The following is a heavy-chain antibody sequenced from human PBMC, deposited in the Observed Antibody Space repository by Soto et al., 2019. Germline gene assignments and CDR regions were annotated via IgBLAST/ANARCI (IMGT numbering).Heavy chain of an antibody. V-gene: IGHV3-7*04. J-gene: IGHJ4*02. CDR1: GFTFGDYW. CDR3: ARGYSGYVN. CDR2: IKKDGSET. D-gene: IGHD5-12*01. Sequence: GGSLRLSCAASGFTFGDYWMAWVRQAPGKGLEWVANIKKDGSETYYVDSVKGRFTISRDNAKNSLYLQMNSLGAEDTALYHCARGYSGYVNWGQGTLVTVSS.